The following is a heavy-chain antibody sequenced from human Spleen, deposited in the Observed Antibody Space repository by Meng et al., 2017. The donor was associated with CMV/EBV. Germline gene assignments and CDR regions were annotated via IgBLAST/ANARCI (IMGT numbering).Heavy chain of an antibody. CDR3: ARDHWVSGSSGYYYFDY. D-gene: IGHD3-22*01. CDR1: GGTFRTYG. J-gene: IGHJ4*02. V-gene: IGHV1-69*10. Sequence: SVKVSCKASGGTFRTYGFNWVRQAPGQGLEWMGGIIPILGIANYAQKFQGRVTITADKSTSTAYMELSSLRSEDTAVYYCARDHWVSGSSGYYYFDYWGQGTLVTVSS. CDR2: IIPILGIA.